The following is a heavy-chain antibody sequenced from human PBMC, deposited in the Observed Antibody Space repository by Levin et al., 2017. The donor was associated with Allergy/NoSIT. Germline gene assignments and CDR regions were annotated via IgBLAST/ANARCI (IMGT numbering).Heavy chain of an antibody. D-gene: IGHD3-10*01. CDR3: ATHWGKVRGGDS. CDR1: GFAFSAYA. J-gene: IGHJ5*01. CDR2: ISDSGTIT. Sequence: GGSLRLSCAASGFAFSAYAMKWIRQAPGKGLEWVSMISDSGTITWYADSLKGRFTISRDNSKNTVFLQMNNLRAEDTAIYYCATHWGKVRGGDSWGQGTLVTVSS. V-gene: IGHV3-23*01.